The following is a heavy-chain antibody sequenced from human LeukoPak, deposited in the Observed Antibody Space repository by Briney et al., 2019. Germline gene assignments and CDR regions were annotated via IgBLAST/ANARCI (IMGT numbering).Heavy chain of an antibody. J-gene: IGHJ4*02. D-gene: IGHD3-22*01. CDR1: GYTFTSYG. Sequence: ASVKVSCKASGYTFTSYGISWVRQAPGQGLEWMGWISAYNGNTNYAQKLQSRVTMTTDTSTSTAYMELRSLRSDDTAVYYCARVDVYYDSSGYGSDYWGQGTLVTVSS. CDR3: ARVDVYYDSSGYGSDY. V-gene: IGHV1-18*01. CDR2: ISAYNGNT.